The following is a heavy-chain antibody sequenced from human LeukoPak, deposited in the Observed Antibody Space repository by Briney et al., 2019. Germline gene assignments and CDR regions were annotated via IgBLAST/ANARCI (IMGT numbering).Heavy chain of an antibody. CDR1: GFTFGTYW. Sequence: GGSLRLSCSGSGFTFGTYWMSWVRQAPGKGLEWVANIKPDGGQKYYVDSVKGRFTISRDNAKNSLYLQMDNLRAEDTAVYFCARDRESNWYPFLDCWGQGTLVTVSS. CDR3: ARDRESNWYPFLDC. CDR2: IKPDGGQK. V-gene: IGHV3-7*03. J-gene: IGHJ4*02. D-gene: IGHD1-20*01.